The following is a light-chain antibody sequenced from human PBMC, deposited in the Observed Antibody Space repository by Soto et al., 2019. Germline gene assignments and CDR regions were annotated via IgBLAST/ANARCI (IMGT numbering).Light chain of an antibody. V-gene: IGLV2-14*01. CDR3: CSFTSSMTWV. Sequence: QSALTQPASVTGSPGQSITISCTGTSSDIGRYDYVSWFQHHPGRAPRLLIYEVINRPSGVSTRFSGSKSCNTASLTISGLQTEDEADFYCCSFTSSMTWVFGGGTKLTVL. CDR2: EVI. CDR1: SSDIGRYDY. J-gene: IGLJ3*02.